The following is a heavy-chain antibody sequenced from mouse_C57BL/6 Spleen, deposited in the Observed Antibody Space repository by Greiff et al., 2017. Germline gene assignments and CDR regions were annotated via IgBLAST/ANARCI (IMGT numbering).Heavy chain of an antibody. Sequence: QVQLQQSGAELVKPGASVKISCKASGYAFSSYWMNWVKQRPGKGLEWIGQIYPGDGDTNYNGKFTGKATLTADKSSSTAYMQLSSLTSEDSAVYFCARGDGYLYYFDYWGQGTTLTVSS. V-gene: IGHV1-80*01. CDR2: IYPGDGDT. CDR1: GYAFSSYW. J-gene: IGHJ2*01. D-gene: IGHD2-3*01. CDR3: ARGDGYLYYFDY.